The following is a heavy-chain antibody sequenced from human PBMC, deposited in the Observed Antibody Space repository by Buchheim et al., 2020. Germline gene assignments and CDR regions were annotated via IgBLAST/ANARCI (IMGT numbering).Heavy chain of an antibody. J-gene: IGHJ5*02. CDR3: ARDSRGGERRWFDP. V-gene: IGHV4-31*03. CDR2: IYYSGST. CDR1: GGSISSGGYY. Sequence: QVQLQESGPGLVKPSQTLSLTCTVSGGSISSGGYYWSWIRQHPGKGLEWIGYIYYSGSTYYHPALKSRVTISVAPSKNQFSLKLSSVTAADTAVYYCARDSRGGERRWFDPWGQGTL. D-gene: IGHD3-10*01.